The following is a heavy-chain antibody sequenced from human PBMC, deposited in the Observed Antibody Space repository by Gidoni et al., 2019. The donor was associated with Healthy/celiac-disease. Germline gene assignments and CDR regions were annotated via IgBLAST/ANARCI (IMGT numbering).Heavy chain of an antibody. J-gene: IGHJ5*02. CDR2: INHSGST. CDR3: ARLLKWWGAPLGSTGFDP. D-gene: IGHD2-15*01. V-gene: IGHV4-34*01. Sequence: GLEWIGEINHSGSTNYNPSLKSRVTISVDTSKNQFSLKLSSVTAADTAVYYCARLLKWWGAPLGSTGFDPWGQGTLVTVSS.